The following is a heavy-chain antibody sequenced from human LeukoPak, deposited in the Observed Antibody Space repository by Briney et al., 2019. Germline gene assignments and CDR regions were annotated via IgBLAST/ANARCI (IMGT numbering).Heavy chain of an antibody. Sequence: GGSLRLSCAASGFTFSSYSMNWVRQAPGKGLEWVSSISSSSYIYYADSVKGRFTISRDNAKNSLYLQMNSLRAEDTAVYYCARDEYSSSSPAGDYWGQGTLVTVSS. CDR2: ISSSSYI. V-gene: IGHV3-21*01. D-gene: IGHD6-6*01. CDR3: ARDEYSSSSPAGDY. J-gene: IGHJ4*02. CDR1: GFTFSSYS.